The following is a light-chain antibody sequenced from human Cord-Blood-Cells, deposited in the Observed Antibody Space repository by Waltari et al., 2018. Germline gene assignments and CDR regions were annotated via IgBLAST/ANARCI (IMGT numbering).Light chain of an antibody. Sequence: QSALTQPASVSGSPGQSITISCTGTRSDVGGYNYVSWYQHHPGKAPKLMIYEVSNRPSGVSNRVSGSKSGNTASLTISGLQAEDEADYYCSSYTSSSTVVFGGGTKLTVL. J-gene: IGLJ2*01. V-gene: IGLV2-14*01. CDR2: EVS. CDR1: RSDVGGYNY. CDR3: SSYTSSSTVV.